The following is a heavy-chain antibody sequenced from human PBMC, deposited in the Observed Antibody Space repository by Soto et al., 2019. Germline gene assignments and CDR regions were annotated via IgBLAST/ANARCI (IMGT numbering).Heavy chain of an antibody. CDR2: ISGSGGST. J-gene: IGHJ4*02. D-gene: IGHD3-3*01. Sequence: GSLLPTGSASGFTFSSYAMSWVRQAPGKGLEWVSAISGSGGSTYYADSVKGRFTISRDNSKNTLYLQMNSLRAEDTAVYYCAKDSYVLRFLEWLLYENYFDYWGQGTLVTVYS. CDR1: GFTFSSYA. CDR3: AKDSYVLRFLEWLLYENYFDY. V-gene: IGHV3-23*01.